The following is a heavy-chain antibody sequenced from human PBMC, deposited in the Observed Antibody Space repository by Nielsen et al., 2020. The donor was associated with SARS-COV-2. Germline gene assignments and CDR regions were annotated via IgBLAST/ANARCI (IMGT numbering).Heavy chain of an antibody. CDR1: GYTFTTYG. CDR3: ARRVPSGSYYRDWYYYYYMDV. Sequence: ASVKVSCKASGYTFTTYGFSWVRQAPGQGLEWMGWISAYNGNTDYAQKFQGRITMTTDTSTSTAYMELRSLRSDDTAVYYCARRVPSGSYYRDWYYYYYMDVWGKGTTVTVSS. J-gene: IGHJ6*03. D-gene: IGHD1-26*01. V-gene: IGHV1-18*01. CDR2: ISAYNGNT.